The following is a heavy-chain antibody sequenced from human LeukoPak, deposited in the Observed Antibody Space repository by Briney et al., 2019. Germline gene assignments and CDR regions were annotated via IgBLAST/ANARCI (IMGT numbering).Heavy chain of an antibody. CDR3: ARAGRAVADFDP. D-gene: IGHD6-19*01. Sequence: SVKVSCKASGGTFSSYAISWVRQAPGQGLEWMGRIIPILGIANYAQKFQGRVTITADKSTSTAYMELSSLRSEDTAVYYCARAGRAVADFDPWGQGTLVTVSS. V-gene: IGHV1-69*04. CDR1: GGTFSSYA. J-gene: IGHJ5*02. CDR2: IIPILGIA.